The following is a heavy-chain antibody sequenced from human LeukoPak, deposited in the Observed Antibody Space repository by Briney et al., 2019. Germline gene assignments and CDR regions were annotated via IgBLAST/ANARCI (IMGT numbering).Heavy chain of an antibody. CDR2: INSNGGST. D-gene: IGHD1-1*01. CDR3: VKAQLGGTFDY. CDR1: GFTFRTYA. J-gene: IGHJ4*02. Sequence: GGSLRLSCSASGFTFRTYATHWVRQAPGKGLEYVSGINSNGGSTYYADSVKGRFTISRDNSKNTLYGPMSSLRVEDTAVYYCVKAQLGGTFDYWGQGTLVIVSS. V-gene: IGHV3-64*05.